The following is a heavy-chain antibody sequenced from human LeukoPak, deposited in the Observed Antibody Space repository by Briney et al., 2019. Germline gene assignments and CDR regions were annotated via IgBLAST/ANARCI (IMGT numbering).Heavy chain of an antibody. CDR3: ARDTVLLWFGEYFDY. V-gene: IGHV3-30*04. D-gene: IGHD3-10*01. CDR2: ISYDGGNK. CDR1: GFTFSSYA. J-gene: IGHJ4*02. Sequence: AGGSLRLSCAASGFTFSSYAMHRVRQAPGKGLEWVAVISYDGGNKYYADSVKGRFTISRDNSKNTLYLQMNSLRAEDTAVYYCARDTVLLWFGEYFDYWGQGTLVTVSS.